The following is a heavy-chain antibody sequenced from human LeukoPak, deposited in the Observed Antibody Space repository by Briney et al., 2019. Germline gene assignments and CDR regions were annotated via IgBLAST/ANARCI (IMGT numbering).Heavy chain of an antibody. CDR3: ARSLGYCSGGSCYGSDY. CDR2: ISGSGGST. Sequence: PGGSLRLSCAASGFTFSSYAMSWVRQAPGKGLEWVSAISGSGGSTYYADSVKGRFTISRDNSKNTLYLQLNSLRAEDTAVYYCARSLGYCSGGSCYGSDYWGQGTLVTVSS. D-gene: IGHD2-15*01. CDR1: GFTFSSYA. V-gene: IGHV3-23*01. J-gene: IGHJ4*02.